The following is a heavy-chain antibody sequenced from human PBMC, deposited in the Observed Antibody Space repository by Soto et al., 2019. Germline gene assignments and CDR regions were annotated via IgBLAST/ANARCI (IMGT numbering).Heavy chain of an antibody. CDR2: ISSNSACI. Sequence: GGSLRLSCAASGFTFRSFTMNWVRQAPGKGLEWVSTISSNSACIYYTDALRGRFTISRDNAKNPLHLQMNSLRAEDTAVYYCTRDASRDSSARGWFDPWGPGTLVTVSS. CDR1: GFTFRSFT. J-gene: IGHJ5*02. V-gene: IGHV3-21*01. CDR3: TRDASRDSSARGWFDP. D-gene: IGHD6-13*01.